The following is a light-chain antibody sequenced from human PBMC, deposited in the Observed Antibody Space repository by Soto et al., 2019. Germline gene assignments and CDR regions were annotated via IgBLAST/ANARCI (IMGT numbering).Light chain of an antibody. J-gene: IGKJ1*01. V-gene: IGKV3-20*01. CDR1: QSVSRY. Sequence: RSWLPGERATLSCRASQSVSRYLAWYQQKRGQAPRLLIYAASSRATGVPDRFSGSGSGTDFTLTIRRLEPEDFAVYYCQQYGSSGTFGQGTKVDIK. CDR3: QQYGSSGT. CDR2: AAS.